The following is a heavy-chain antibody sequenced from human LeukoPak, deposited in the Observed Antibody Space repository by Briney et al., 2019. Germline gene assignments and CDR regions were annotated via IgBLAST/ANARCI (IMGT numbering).Heavy chain of an antibody. J-gene: IGHJ5*02. D-gene: IGHD6-6*01. CDR1: GGSISSYY. Sequence: PSETLSLTCTVSGGSISSYYWSWIRQPPGKGLEWIGYIYYSESTNYNPSLKSRVTISVDTSKNQFSLKLSSVTAADTAVYYCASSRDWFDPWGQGTLVTVSS. CDR2: IYYSEST. V-gene: IGHV4-59*01. CDR3: ASSRDWFDP.